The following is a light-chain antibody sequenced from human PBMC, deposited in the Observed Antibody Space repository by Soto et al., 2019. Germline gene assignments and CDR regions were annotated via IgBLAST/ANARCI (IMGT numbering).Light chain of an antibody. J-gene: IGKJ1*01. CDR1: QSVSTN. CDR2: GAS. Sequence: EIVMTQSPGTLSLSPGERATLSCRASQSVSTNLAWYQQIPGQAPRLLIYGASTRATGIPARFSGSGSGTEFTHAISSLQSEDFAVYYCQHYNDWPQTFGLGTKVEIK. CDR3: QHYNDWPQT. V-gene: IGKV3-15*01.